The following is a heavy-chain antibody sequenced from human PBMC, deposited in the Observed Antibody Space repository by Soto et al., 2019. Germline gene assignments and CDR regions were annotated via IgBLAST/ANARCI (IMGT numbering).Heavy chain of an antibody. CDR3: ARQVPYGPSGQYHDY. V-gene: IGHV5-51*01. J-gene: IGHJ4*02. Sequence: GESLKISCKGSGYTFINYWIGWVRQVPGKGLEWMGVIHPSDSDTRYSPSFQGQVTISADKSLSTAYLQWRSLKTSDTAMYFCARQVPYGPSGQYHDYWGQGTLVTVSS. CDR2: IHPSDSDT. CDR1: GYTFINYW. D-gene: IGHD2-15*01.